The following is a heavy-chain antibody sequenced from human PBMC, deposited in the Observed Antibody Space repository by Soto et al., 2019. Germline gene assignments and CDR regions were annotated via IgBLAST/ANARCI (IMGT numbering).Heavy chain of an antibody. CDR3: ARAKFLEWLPSDP. D-gene: IGHD3-3*01. CDR1: GVTFSSYA. V-gene: IGHV3-23*01. Sequence: GGSLRLSCAASGVTFSSYARRWIRQAPGKGLEWVSAIGGSGSPTYYADSVKGRFTISRDNAQNSLYLQMNSLRVEDTAVYYCARAKFLEWLPSDPWGQGTLVTVSS. J-gene: IGHJ5*02. CDR2: IGGSGSPT.